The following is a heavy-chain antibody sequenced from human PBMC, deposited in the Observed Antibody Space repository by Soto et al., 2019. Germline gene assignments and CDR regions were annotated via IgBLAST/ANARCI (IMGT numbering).Heavy chain of an antibody. Sequence: QVQLQESGPGLVKPSETLSLTCTVSGGSISSYYWSWIRQPPGKGLEWIGYIYYSGSTNYNPSLKSRVNISVDTSKNQFSLKLSSVTAADTAVYYCARDYMTTVTSTPPKYYYYYYMDVWGKGTTVTVSS. J-gene: IGHJ6*03. CDR2: IYYSGST. D-gene: IGHD4-17*01. V-gene: IGHV4-59*01. CDR1: GGSISSYY. CDR3: ARDYMTTVTSTPPKYYYYYYMDV.